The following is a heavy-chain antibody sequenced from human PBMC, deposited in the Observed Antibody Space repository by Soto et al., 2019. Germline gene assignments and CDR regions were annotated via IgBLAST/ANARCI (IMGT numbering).Heavy chain of an antibody. Sequence: ASVKVSCKASGYTFTGYYMHWVRQAPGQGLEWMGWINPNSGGTNYAQKFQGWVTMTRDTSISTAYMELSRLRSDDTAVYYCARVKEALSDPFDIWGQGTMVTGSS. CDR1: GYTFTGYY. J-gene: IGHJ3*02. V-gene: IGHV1-2*04. CDR2: INPNSGGT. CDR3: ARVKEALSDPFDI.